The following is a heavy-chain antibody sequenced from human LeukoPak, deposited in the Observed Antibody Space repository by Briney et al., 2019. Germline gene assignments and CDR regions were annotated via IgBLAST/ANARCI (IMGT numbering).Heavy chain of an antibody. J-gene: IGHJ6*02. V-gene: IGHV3-33*01. CDR1: GFTFSIHG. CDR2: IWYDGSNK. D-gene: IGHD4-17*01. Sequence: GGSLRLSCAASGFTFSIHGMHWVRQAPGKGLEWVAVIWYDGSNKYYADSVKGRFTISRDNSKNTLYLQMNSLRAEDTAVYYCARDDYGDYVVSYYYYGMDVWGQGTTVTVSS. CDR3: ARDDYGDYVVSYYYYGMDV.